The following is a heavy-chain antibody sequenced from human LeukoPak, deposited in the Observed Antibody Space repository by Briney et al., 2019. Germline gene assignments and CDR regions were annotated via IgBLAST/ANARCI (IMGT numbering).Heavy chain of an antibody. J-gene: IGHJ4*02. Sequence: GGSLRLSCAASGFTFDDYAMHWVRQAPGKGLESVSLIRGDGGSTYYPDSVKGRFTISRDNSKNSPYLQMNSLRTEDTALYYCAKEAIQLWLREYHFDYWGQGTLVTVSS. V-gene: IGHV3-43*02. D-gene: IGHD5-18*01. CDR1: GFTFDDYA. CDR3: AKEAIQLWLREYHFDY. CDR2: IRGDGGST.